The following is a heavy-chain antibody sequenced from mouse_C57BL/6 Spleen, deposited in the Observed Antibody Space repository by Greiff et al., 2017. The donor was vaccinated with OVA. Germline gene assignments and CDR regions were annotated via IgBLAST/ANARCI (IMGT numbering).Heavy chain of an antibody. CDR1: GFSLTSYG. Sequence: VQRVESGPGLVAPSQSLSITCTVSGFSLTSYGVSWVRQPPGKGLEWLGVIWGDGSTNYHSALISRMSISKDNSKSQVFLKLNSLQTDDTATYYCANHYGSSPYYAMDYWGQGTSVTVSS. CDR3: ANHYGSSPYYAMDY. CDR2: IWGDGST. D-gene: IGHD1-1*01. V-gene: IGHV2-3*01. J-gene: IGHJ4*01.